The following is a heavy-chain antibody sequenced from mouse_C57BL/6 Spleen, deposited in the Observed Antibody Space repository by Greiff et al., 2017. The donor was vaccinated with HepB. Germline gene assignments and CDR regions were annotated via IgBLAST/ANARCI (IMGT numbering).Heavy chain of an antibody. J-gene: IGHJ4*01. D-gene: IGHD2-12*01. V-gene: IGHV1-64*01. CDR1: GYTFTSYW. CDR3: AREDSWVDY. Sequence: VQLQQPGAELVKPGASVKLSCTASGYTFTSYWMHWVKQRPGQGLEWIGMIHPNSGSTNYNEKFKSKATVTVDKSSSTAYMQLSSLTSEDSAVYYSAREDSWVDYWGQGTSVTVSS. CDR2: IHPNSGST.